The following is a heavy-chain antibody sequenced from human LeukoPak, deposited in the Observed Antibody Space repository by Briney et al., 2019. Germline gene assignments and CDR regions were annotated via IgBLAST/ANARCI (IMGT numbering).Heavy chain of an antibody. CDR3: ARPVVAATTPDTFDI. D-gene: IGHD2-15*01. CDR1: GFTFNNYW. Sequence: GGSLRLSCAVSGFTFNNYWMHWVRQAPGKGLVWVSRINNDGSSTSYADSVKGRFTISRDNAKNSLYLQMNSLRAEDTAVYYCARPVVAATTPDTFDIWGQGTMVTVSS. J-gene: IGHJ3*02. V-gene: IGHV3-74*01. CDR2: INNDGSST.